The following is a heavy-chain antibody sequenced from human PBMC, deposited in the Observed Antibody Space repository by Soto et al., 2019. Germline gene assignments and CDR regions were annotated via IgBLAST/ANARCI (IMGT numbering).Heavy chain of an antibody. V-gene: IGHV1-46*01. CDR1: GYNFVSNH. CDR2: INPIDGSI. J-gene: IGHJ5*02. D-gene: IGHD3-16*01. CDR3: ARDGFYAWGRPQVPNWFDP. Sequence: ASVKVSCKTSGYNFVSNHIHWVRQTPAQGLERMGIINPIDGSISYAQKLRGRVTVTRDTPTSTAYMELSSLRSEDTAVYYCARDGFYAWGRPQVPNWFDPWGQGTLVTVSS.